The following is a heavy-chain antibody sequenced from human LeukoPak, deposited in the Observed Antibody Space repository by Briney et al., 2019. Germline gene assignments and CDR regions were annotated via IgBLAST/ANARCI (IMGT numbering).Heavy chain of an antibody. CDR2: INPNSGGK. CDR1: GDTFTGYY. D-gene: IGHD3-10*01. CDR3: ARGLLWFGEFGWFDP. J-gene: IGHJ5*02. V-gene: IGHV1-2*02. Sequence: APVKLSCKASGDTFTGYYMHWVRHAPGKGLEWMGWINPNSGGKDYAQEFQRRVSMTRDTSISTAYMELSRLRSDDTAVYYCARGLLWFGEFGWFDPWGQGTLVTVSS.